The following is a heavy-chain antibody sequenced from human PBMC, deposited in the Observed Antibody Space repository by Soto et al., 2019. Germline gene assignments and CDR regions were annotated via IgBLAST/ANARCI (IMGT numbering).Heavy chain of an antibody. J-gene: IGHJ5*02. D-gene: IGHD3-10*01. CDR3: AHAMVRGVISRFDP. CDR2: IYWNDDK. V-gene: IGHV2-5*01. Sequence: SGPTLVNPTQTLTLTCTFSGFSLSTSGVGVGWIRQPPGKAPEWLALIYWNDDKRYSPSLKSRLTITKDTSKNQVVLTMTNMDPVDTATYYCAHAMVRGVISRFDPWGQGTLVTVSS. CDR1: GFSLSTSGVG.